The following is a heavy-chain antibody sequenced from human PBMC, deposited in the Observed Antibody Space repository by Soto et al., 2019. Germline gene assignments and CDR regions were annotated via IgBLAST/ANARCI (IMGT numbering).Heavy chain of an antibody. J-gene: IGHJ6*02. CDR3: ASSDYDFWSGYYPYYYYYGMDV. CDR2: IYYSGST. CDR1: GGSISSSSYY. V-gene: IGHV4-39*01. D-gene: IGHD3-3*01. Sequence: SETLSLTCTVSGGSISSSSYYWGWIRQPPGKGLEWIGSIYYSGSTYYNPSLKSRVTISVDTSKNQFSLKLSSVTAADTAVYYCASSDYDFWSGYYPYYYYYGMDVWGQGTTVTVSS.